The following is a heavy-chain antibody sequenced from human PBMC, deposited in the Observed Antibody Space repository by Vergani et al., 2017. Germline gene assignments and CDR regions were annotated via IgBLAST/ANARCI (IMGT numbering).Heavy chain of an antibody. V-gene: IGHV1-8*01. CDR1: GYTFTSYD. Sequence: QVPLVQSGAEVKKPGASVKVSCKASGYTFTSYDINWVRQATGQGLEWMGWMNPNSGNTGYAQKFQGRVTMTRNTSISTAYMELSSLRSEDTAVYYCARGYGVRGVNRTGYYYYYMDVWGKGTTVTVSS. CDR3: ARGYGVRGVNRTGYYYYYMDV. D-gene: IGHD3-10*01. J-gene: IGHJ6*03. CDR2: MNPNSGNT.